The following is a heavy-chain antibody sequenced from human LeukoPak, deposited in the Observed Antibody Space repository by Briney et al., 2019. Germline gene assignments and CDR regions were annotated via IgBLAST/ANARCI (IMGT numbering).Heavy chain of an antibody. D-gene: IGHD4-17*01. V-gene: IGHV4-4*07. CDR2: IYTSGST. J-gene: IGHJ4*02. CDR3: AGGSTVTLDY. CDR1: GGSISSYY. Sequence: ASETLSLTCTVSGGSISSYYWSWIRQPAGKGPEWIGRIYTSGSTNYNPSLKSRVTMSVDTSKNQFSLKLSSVTAADTAVYYCAGGSTVTLDYWGQGTLVTVSS.